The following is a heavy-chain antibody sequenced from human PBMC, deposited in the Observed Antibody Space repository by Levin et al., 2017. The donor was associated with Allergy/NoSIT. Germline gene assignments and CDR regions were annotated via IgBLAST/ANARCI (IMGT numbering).Heavy chain of an antibody. CDR1: GGTFSNSA. CDR3: AREEFNPRFHSRYNWFDP. Sequence: GASVKVSCKASGGTFSNSAINWVRQAPGQGLEWMGGIIPMFGTANYAEEFRGRVTITADESTSTAYMELSSLRSEDTAVYYCAREEFNPRFHSRYNWFDPWGQGTLVTVSS. J-gene: IGHJ5*02. CDR2: IIPMFGTA. V-gene: IGHV1-69*13. D-gene: IGHD1-14*01.